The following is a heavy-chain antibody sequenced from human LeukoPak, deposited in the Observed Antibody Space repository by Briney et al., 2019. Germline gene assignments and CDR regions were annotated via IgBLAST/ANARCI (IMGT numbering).Heavy chain of an antibody. Sequence: ASVKVSCKASGYTFTGYYMHWVRQAPGQGLEWMGWINPNIGGTNYAQKFRGRVSLTRDTSTSTAYMELNSLRSDDTAVYYCARCGSGTDLYDYYFMDVWGKGTTVTASS. CDR2: INPNIGGT. D-gene: IGHD3-10*01. V-gene: IGHV1-2*02. J-gene: IGHJ6*03. CDR1: GYTFTGYY. CDR3: ARCGSGTDLYDYYFMDV.